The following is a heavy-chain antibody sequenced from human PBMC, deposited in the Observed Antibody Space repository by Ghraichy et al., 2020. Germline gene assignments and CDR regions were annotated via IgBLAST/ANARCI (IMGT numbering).Heavy chain of an antibody. V-gene: IGHV3-23*01. Sequence: GGSLRLSCAASGFTFISYAMSWVRQAPGKGLEWVSGISGKGESEYYADSVKGRFTISRDNSRNTLYLQMNSLRGEDTAAYYCAGATSRFYYSMDVWGQGTTVTVSS. CDR1: GFTFISYA. J-gene: IGHJ6*02. CDR2: ISGKGESE. D-gene: IGHD5-12*01. CDR3: AGATSRFYYSMDV.